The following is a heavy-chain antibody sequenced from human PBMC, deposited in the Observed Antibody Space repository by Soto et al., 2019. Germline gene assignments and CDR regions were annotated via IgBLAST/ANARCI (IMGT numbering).Heavy chain of an antibody. Sequence: QVQLVQSGAEVKKPGASVKVSCKASGYTFTSHKINWVRQATGQGLEWMRWMDPDSGKTAYVQKFQGRVTMTRNTSIGTAYMELNSLRSEDTAMYYCARRHDDYWGGFNWFDPWGQGTLVNVSS. CDR1: GYTFTSHK. CDR2: MDPDSGKT. D-gene: IGHD3-3*01. V-gene: IGHV1-8*01. CDR3: ARRHDDYWGGFNWFDP. J-gene: IGHJ5*02.